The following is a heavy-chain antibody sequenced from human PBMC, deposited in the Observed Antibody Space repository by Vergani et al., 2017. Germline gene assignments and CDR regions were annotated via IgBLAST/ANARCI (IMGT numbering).Heavy chain of an antibody. D-gene: IGHD3-22*01. J-gene: IGHJ4*02. CDR1: GGSINSSSHY. CDR3: ARGWADYYDSSVWYY. Sequence: QLQLQESGPGLVKPSETLSLTCTVSGGSINSSSHYWGWIRQPPGKGLEWIGSIYYSGSTYYNPSLKSRVTISVDTSKNQFALKLSSVTAADTAVYYCARGWADYYDSSVWYYWGQGTLVTVSS. CDR2: IYYSGST. V-gene: IGHV4-39*01.